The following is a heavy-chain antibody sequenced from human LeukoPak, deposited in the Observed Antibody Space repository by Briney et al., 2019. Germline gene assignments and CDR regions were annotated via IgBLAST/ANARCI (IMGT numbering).Heavy chain of an antibody. D-gene: IGHD6-13*01. V-gene: IGHV3-9*01. CDR2: ISWNSGSI. CDR1: GFTFDDYA. CDR3: ARDRQQLALDY. J-gene: IGHJ4*02. Sequence: GGSLRLSCAASGFTFDDYAMHWVRQAPGKGLEWVSGISWNSGSIGYADSVKGRFTISRDTAKNSLYLQMNSLRAEDTAVYYCARDRQQLALDYWGQGTLVTVSS.